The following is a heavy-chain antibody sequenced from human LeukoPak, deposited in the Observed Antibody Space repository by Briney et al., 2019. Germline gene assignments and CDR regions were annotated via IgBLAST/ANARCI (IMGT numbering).Heavy chain of an antibody. J-gene: IGHJ3*02. Sequence: GASVKVSCKASGYTFTGYYIHWVRQAPGQGLEWMGWINPNSGGTNYAQKFQGRVTMTRDTSISTAYMELSRLRSDDTAVYYCARDLYSSGWSSMNDAFDIWGQGTMVTVSS. V-gene: IGHV1-2*02. CDR1: GYTFTGYY. CDR3: ARDLYSSGWSSMNDAFDI. D-gene: IGHD6-19*01. CDR2: INPNSGGT.